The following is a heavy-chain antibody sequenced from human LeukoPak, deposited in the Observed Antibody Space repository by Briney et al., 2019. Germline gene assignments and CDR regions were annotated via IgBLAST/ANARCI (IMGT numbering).Heavy chain of an antibody. J-gene: IGHJ5*02. V-gene: IGHV4-4*07. Sequence: SETLSLTCTVSGGSISSYYWSWIRQPAGKGLEWIGRIHTSGSTNYNPSLKSRVTMSVDTSKNQFSLKLSSVTAADTAVYYCARDITIFGVAPQNWFDPWGQGTLVTVSS. D-gene: IGHD3-3*01. CDR2: IHTSGST. CDR3: ARDITIFGVAPQNWFDP. CDR1: GGSISSYY.